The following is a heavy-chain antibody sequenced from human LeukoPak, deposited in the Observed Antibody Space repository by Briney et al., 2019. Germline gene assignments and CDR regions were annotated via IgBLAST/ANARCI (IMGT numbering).Heavy chain of an antibody. D-gene: IGHD4-17*01. CDR3: ARAGGYGDSFDY. CDR1: GYTFTDYY. V-gene: IGHV1-2*02. J-gene: IGHJ4*02. CDR2: INPNSGGT. Sequence: ASVKVSCKASGYTFTDYYMHWVRQAPGQGLEWMGWINPNSGGTNYAQKFQGRVTMTRDTSISTAYMELSSLRSEDTAVYYCARAGGYGDSFDYWGQGTLVTVSS.